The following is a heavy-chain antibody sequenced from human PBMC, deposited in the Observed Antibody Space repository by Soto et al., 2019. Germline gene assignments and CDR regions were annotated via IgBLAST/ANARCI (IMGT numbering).Heavy chain of an antibody. V-gene: IGHV1-2*04. D-gene: IGHD6-19*01. CDR1: GYTFTSYA. CDR2: INPKSGGT. J-gene: IGHJ5*02. Sequence: ASVKVSCKASGYTFTSYAMHWVRQAPGQGLEWMGWINPKSGGTNYAQKFQGWVTMTRDTSIDTAYMELSSLRSEDTAVYYCATYSSGWYTYNWFDPWGQGTLVTVSS. CDR3: ATYSSGWYTYNWFDP.